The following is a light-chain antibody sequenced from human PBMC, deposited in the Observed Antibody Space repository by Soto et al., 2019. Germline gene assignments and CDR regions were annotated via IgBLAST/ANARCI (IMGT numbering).Light chain of an antibody. CDR1: QGISSW. Sequence: DIQMTQSPSFVSASVGDRVTITCRASQGISSWLAWYQHKPGRAPKLLIHAASNLESGVPSRFSGSGSGTDFTLTIISLQTEDFATYYCQQTTSFPRTFGGGTKVEIK. CDR2: AAS. CDR3: QQTTSFPRT. J-gene: IGKJ4*01. V-gene: IGKV1-12*01.